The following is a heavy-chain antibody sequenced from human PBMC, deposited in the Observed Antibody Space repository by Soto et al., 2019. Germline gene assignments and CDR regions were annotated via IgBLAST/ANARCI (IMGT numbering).Heavy chain of an antibody. CDR3: ARLIAAAGTSTTAPFDY. Sequence: SEILSLTCSVSAGSIITGASSWAWVRQPPGEGLDFIGYIYHGGSTYYNPSLKSRVTISVDTSKNQFSLKLSSVTAADTAVYYCARLIAAAGTSTTAPFDYWGQGTLVTVSS. V-gene: IGHV4-30-2*03. D-gene: IGHD6-13*01. CDR1: AGSIITGASS. CDR2: IYHGGST. J-gene: IGHJ4*02.